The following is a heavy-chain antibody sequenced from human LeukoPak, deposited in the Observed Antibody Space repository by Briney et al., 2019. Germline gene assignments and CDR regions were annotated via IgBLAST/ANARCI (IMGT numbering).Heavy chain of an antibody. Sequence: GGSLRLSCVASGITFSTYGMSWVRQAPGKGLEWVSAIRGAGDITDYADSVRGRFTISRDNSKNMLYLQMSSLRADDTAIYYCAKAPYGSGSYYVNLWGQGTLVTVSS. CDR3: AKAPYGSGSYYVNL. CDR2: IRGAGDIT. V-gene: IGHV3-23*01. J-gene: IGHJ5*02. CDR1: GITFSTYG. D-gene: IGHD3-10*01.